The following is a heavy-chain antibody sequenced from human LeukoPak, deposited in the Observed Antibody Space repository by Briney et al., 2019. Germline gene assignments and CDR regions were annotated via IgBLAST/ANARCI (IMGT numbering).Heavy chain of an antibody. J-gene: IGHJ4*02. CDR1: GFTFDDYA. CDR3: AKELLGKGALDY. CDR2: IFGNSDTI. V-gene: IGHV3-9*01. Sequence: GSSLTLASAASGFTFDDYAMHWVRPAPGRGPEWVSGIFGNSDTIRYAHSVKGRFTVSRDNAKNSLYLQMNSLRSEDTAFYYCAKELLGKGALDYWGQGALVTVSS. D-gene: IGHD3-16*01.